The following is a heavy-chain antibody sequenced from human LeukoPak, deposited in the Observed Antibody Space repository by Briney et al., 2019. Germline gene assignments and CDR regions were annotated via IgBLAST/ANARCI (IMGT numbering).Heavy chain of an antibody. Sequence: SETLSLTCTVSGGSISTYFWSWIRQPPRKGLEWIGHIYYSGSTDYNPSLRSRVTISVDTSKNQLSLRLSSVTAADTAVYYCARGLYSTSSRNAFDIWGQGTMVTVSS. V-gene: IGHV4-59*01. D-gene: IGHD6-6*01. CDR3: ARGLYSTSSRNAFDI. J-gene: IGHJ3*02. CDR1: GGSISTYF. CDR2: IYYSGST.